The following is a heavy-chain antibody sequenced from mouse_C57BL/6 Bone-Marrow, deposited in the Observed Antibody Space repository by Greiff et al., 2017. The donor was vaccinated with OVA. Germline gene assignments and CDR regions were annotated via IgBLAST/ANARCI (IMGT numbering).Heavy chain of an antibody. V-gene: IGHV1-26*01. Sequence: DVQLQESGPELVKPGASVKISCKASGYTFTDYYMNWVKQSHGKSLEWIGDINPNNGGTSYNQKFKGKATLTVDKSSSTAYMELRSLTSEDSAVYYCARGGYYFDYWGQGTTLTVSS. CDR3: ARGGYYFDY. CDR2: INPNNGGT. J-gene: IGHJ2*01. CDR1: GYTFTDYY.